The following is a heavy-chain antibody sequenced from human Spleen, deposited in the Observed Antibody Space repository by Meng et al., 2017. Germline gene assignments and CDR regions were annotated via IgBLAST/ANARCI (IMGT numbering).Heavy chain of an antibody. CDR1: GFTFSNYG. J-gene: IGHJ4*02. Sequence: GESLKISCAASGFTFSNYGMNWVRQAPGKGLEWVSYISDSGDTIYYAESLKGRFTISRDNSKNTLYLQMNSLRAEDTAVYYCASITMVRGRDSGGYWGQGTLVTVSS. CDR2: ISDSGDTI. V-gene: IGHV3-48*01. D-gene: IGHD3-10*01. CDR3: ASITMVRGRDSGGY.